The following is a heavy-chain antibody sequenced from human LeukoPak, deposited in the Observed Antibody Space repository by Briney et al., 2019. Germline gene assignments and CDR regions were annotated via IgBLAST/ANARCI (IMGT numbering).Heavy chain of an antibody. CDR1: GFTVSSNY. V-gene: IGHV3-53*01. CDR3: ARAGGSGSYYFDY. CDR2: IYSGGRT. J-gene: IGHJ4*02. Sequence: GGSLRLSCAASGFTVSSNYMSWVRQAPGKGLEWVSVIYSGGRTYYADSVKGRFTISRDNSKNTLYLQMNSLRAEDTAVYYCARAGGSGSYYFDYWGQGTLVTVSS. D-gene: IGHD1-26*01.